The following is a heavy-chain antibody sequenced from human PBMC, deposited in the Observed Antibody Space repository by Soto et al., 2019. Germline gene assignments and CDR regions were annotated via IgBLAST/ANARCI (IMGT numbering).Heavy chain of an antibody. D-gene: IGHD6-13*01. J-gene: IGHJ6*02. CDR3: VRETAGIHNYYYYGMDV. CDR2: IKQDGSEK. CDR1: GFTFSSYW. Sequence: EVQLVESGGGLVQPGGSLRLSCAASGFTFSSYWMSWVRQAPGKGLEWVANIKQDGSEKYYVDSVKGRFTISRDNAKNSLYLQMNSLRAEDTAVYYCVRETAGIHNYYYYGMDVWGQGTTVTVSS. V-gene: IGHV3-7*05.